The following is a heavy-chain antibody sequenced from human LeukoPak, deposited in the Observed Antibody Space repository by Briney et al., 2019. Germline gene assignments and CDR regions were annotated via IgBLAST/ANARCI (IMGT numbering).Heavy chain of an antibody. Sequence: SETLSLTCAVYGGSFSGYYWSWICQPPGKGLEWIGEINHSGSTNYNPSLKSRVTISVDTSKNQFSLKLSSVTAADTAMYYCASTWLPRVWFDPWGQGTLVTVSS. D-gene: IGHD6-19*01. V-gene: IGHV4-34*01. CDR3: ASTWLPRVWFDP. J-gene: IGHJ5*02. CDR2: INHSGST. CDR1: GGSFSGYY.